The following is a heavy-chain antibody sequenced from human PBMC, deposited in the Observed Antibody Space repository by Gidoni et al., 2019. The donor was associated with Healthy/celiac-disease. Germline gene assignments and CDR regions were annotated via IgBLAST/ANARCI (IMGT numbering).Heavy chain of an antibody. CDR1: GFSLSNARLG. Sequence: QVTLKESGPVLVKPTETLTLTCTVSGFSLSNARLGVSWIRQHPGKALEWLAHIFSNDEKSYSTSLKSRLTISKDTSKSQVVLTMTNMDPVDTATYYCARINWAAPVNYYYYYGMDVWGQGTTVTVSS. CDR2: IFSNDEK. V-gene: IGHV2-26*01. CDR3: ARINWAAPVNYYYYYGMDV. D-gene: IGHD3-16*01. J-gene: IGHJ6*02.